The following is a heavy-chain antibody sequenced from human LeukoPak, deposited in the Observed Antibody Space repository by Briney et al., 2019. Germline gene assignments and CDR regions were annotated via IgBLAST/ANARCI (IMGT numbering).Heavy chain of an antibody. CDR2: MNPNSGNT. CDR1: GYTFTSYD. CDR3: ARGRGSTSFSPYYYYYYMDV. J-gene: IGHJ6*03. Sequence: ASVKVSCKASGYTFTSYDINWVRQATGQGLEWMGWMNPNSGNTGYAQKFQGRVTMTRNTSISTAYMELSSLRSEDTAVYYCARGRGSTSFSPYYYYYYMDVWGKGTTVTVSS. D-gene: IGHD2-2*01. V-gene: IGHV1-8*01.